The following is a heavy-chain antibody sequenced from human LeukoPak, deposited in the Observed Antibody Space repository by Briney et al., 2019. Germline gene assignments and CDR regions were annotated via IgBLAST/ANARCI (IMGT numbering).Heavy chain of an antibody. CDR1: VGSFSGYY. CDR3: AGRTCTNGVCYMYGFDY. V-gene: IGHV4-34*01. D-gene: IGHD2-8*01. Sequence: SETLSLTCAVYVGSFSGYYWSWIRQPPGKGLEWIGEINHSGSTNYNPSLKSRVTISVDTSKNQFSLKLSSVTAADTAVYYCAGRTCTNGVCYMYGFDYWGQGTLVTVSS. J-gene: IGHJ4*02. CDR2: INHSGST.